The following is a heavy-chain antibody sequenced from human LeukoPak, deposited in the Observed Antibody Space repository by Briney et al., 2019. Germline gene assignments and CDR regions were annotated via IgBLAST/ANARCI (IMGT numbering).Heavy chain of an antibody. J-gene: IGHJ4*02. Sequence: SETLSLTCTVSGASITSHSWTWIRQPPGKGLEWIGYIYYSGTTNYNPSLKSRVTISRDTSKNQFSLKVTSVTAADTALYYCVRGSGCLDYWGQGTLVTASS. V-gene: IGHV4-59*03. CDR1: GASITSHS. D-gene: IGHD6-19*01. CDR3: VRGSGCLDY. CDR2: IYYSGTT.